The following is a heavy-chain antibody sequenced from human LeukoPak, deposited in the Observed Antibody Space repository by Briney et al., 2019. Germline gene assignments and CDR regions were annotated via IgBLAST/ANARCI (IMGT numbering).Heavy chain of an antibody. D-gene: IGHD3-22*01. J-gene: IGHJ4*02. CDR2: INHSGST. CDR3: AASPAYYDSSGC. Sequence: PSETLSLTCAVYGGSFSGYYWSWIRQPPGKGLEWIGEINHSGSTNYNPSPKSRVTISVDTSKNQFSLKLSSVTAADTAVYYCAASPAYYDSSGCWGQGTLVTVSS. CDR1: GGSFSGYY. V-gene: IGHV4-34*01.